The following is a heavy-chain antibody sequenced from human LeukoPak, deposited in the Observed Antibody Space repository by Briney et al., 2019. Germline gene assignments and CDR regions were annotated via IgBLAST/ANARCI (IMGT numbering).Heavy chain of an antibody. J-gene: IGHJ4*02. Sequence: SETLSLTCAVYGGSFSGYYWGWIRQPPGKGLEWIGNIYDSGSTYYNASLQSRVTISIDTSKNQFSLKLYSVTAADTAVFYCARLYVGDSGTYYPPGYWGQGTLVTVSS. V-gene: IGHV4-34*01. CDR2: IYDSGST. CDR3: ARLYVGDSGTYYPPGY. CDR1: GGSFSGYY. D-gene: IGHD3-10*01.